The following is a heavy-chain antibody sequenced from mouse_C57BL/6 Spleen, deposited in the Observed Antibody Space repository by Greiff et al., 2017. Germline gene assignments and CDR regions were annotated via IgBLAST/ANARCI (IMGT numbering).Heavy chain of an antibody. Sequence: QVQLQQPGAELVKPGASVKMSCKASGYTFTSYWITWVKQRPGQGLEWIGDIYPGSGSTNYNEKFKSKATLTVDTSSSTAYMQLCSLAAEDSAVYYCAGRTGGGDFGGWGTGTTVTVSS. CDR1: GYTFTSYW. CDR3: AGRTGGGDFGG. J-gene: IGHJ1*03. V-gene: IGHV1-55*01. CDR2: IYPGSGST.